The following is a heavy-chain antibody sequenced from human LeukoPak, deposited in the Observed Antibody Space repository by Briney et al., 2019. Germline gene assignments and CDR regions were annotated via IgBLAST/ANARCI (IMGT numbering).Heavy chain of an antibody. CDR1: GGSISSYY. J-gene: IGHJ4*02. CDR3: ASSVAGSMTAPGFDY. CDR2: IYYSGST. D-gene: IGHD2-15*01. Sequence: SETLSLTCTVSGGSISSYYWSWIRQPPGKGLEWIGYIYYSGSTNYNPSLKSRVTISVDTSKNQFSLKLSSVTAADTAVYYCASSVAGSMTAPGFDYWGQGTLVTVSS. V-gene: IGHV4-59*01.